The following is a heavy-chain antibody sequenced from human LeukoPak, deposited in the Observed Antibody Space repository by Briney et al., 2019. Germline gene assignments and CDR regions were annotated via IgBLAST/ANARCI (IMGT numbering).Heavy chain of an antibody. CDR1: GFTFSCYW. Sequence: GGSLRLSCAASGFTFSCYWMSWVRQAPGKGLEWVANTKQDGSEKYYVDPVKGRFAISRDNAKNSLYLQMNSLRAEDTAVYYCARVLHKRNYDSSVYYGYWGQGTLVTVSS. CDR2: TKQDGSEK. J-gene: IGHJ4*02. V-gene: IGHV3-7*04. CDR3: ARVLHKRNYDSSVYYGY. D-gene: IGHD3-22*01.